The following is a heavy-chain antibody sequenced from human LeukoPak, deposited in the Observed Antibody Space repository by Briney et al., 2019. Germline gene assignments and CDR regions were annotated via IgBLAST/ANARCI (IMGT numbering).Heavy chain of an antibody. CDR2: INPNSGGT. D-gene: IGHD5-18*01. Sequence: ASVKVSCKASGYTFTGYYMHWVRQAPGQGLEWMGWINPNSGGTNYAQKFQGRVTMTRDTSISTAYMELSRLRSEDTAVYYCATRRDTAMVDAFDVWGQGTMVTVSS. V-gene: IGHV1-2*02. CDR1: GYTFTGYY. J-gene: IGHJ3*01. CDR3: ATRRDTAMVDAFDV.